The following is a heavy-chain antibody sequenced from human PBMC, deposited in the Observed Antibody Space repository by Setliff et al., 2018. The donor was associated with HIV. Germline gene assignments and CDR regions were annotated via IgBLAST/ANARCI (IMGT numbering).Heavy chain of an antibody. V-gene: IGHV4-4*07. CDR3: TRDRYSNVWLYFDY. CDR1: NNSMRSSY. CDR2: IHTLGGT. Sequence: PSETLSLTCTVSNNSMRSSYWSWIRQPVGKGLDWIERIHTLGGTKYNTSLESRVTMSLDTSRNQFSLKLNSVTAADSAVYFCTRDRYSNVWLYFDYWGPGILVTVSS. J-gene: IGHJ4*02. D-gene: IGHD2-21*01.